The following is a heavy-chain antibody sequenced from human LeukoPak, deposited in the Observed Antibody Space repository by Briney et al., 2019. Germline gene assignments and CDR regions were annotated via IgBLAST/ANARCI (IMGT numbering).Heavy chain of an antibody. Sequence: ASVKVSCKASGYTFTGYYMHWVRQAPGQGLEWMGWINPNSGGTNYAQKFQGRVTMTRDTSISTAYMELSRLRSDDTAVYYCARGPNAKYSGSHRGAFDIWGQGTMVTVSS. CDR3: ARGPNAKYSGSHRGAFDI. D-gene: IGHD1-26*01. CDR2: INPNSGGT. V-gene: IGHV1-2*02. J-gene: IGHJ3*02. CDR1: GYTFTGYY.